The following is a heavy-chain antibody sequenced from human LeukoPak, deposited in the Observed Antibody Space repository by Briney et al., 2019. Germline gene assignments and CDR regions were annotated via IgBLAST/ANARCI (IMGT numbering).Heavy chain of an antibody. CDR2: IDHSGST. CDR1: GGSFSGYY. Sequence: SETLSLTCAVYGGSFSGYYWSWIRQPPGEGLEWIGEIDHSGSTNYNPSLKSRVTISVDTSKNQFSLKLSSVTAADTAVYYCARGGREATVTTVGYYYYGMDVWGQGTTVTVSS. V-gene: IGHV4-34*01. CDR3: ARGGREATVTTVGYYYYGMDV. J-gene: IGHJ6*02. D-gene: IGHD4-17*01.